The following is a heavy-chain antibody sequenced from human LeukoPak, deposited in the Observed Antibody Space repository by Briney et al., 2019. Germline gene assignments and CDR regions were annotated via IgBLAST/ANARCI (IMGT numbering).Heavy chain of an antibody. D-gene: IGHD4-17*01. V-gene: IGHV1-2*02. CDR3: ARDPSKTTVTTAGASYYMDV. CDR2: INPNSGGT. Sequence: ASVKVSCKASGYTFTGYYMHWVRQAPGQGLEWMGWINPNSGGTNYAQKFQGRVTITRDTSISTAYMELSRLRSEDTAVYYCARDPSKTTVTTAGASYYMDVWGKGTTVTVSS. J-gene: IGHJ6*03. CDR1: GYTFTGYY.